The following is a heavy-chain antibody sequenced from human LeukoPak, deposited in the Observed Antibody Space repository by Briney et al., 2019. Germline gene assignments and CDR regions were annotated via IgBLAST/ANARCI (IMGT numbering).Heavy chain of an antibody. D-gene: IGHD2-21*02. V-gene: IGHV3-7*01. J-gene: IGHJ4*02. CDR1: GFTLGSYW. CDR2: IKQDGSEK. CDR3: ARGHHIVVVTAPNYFDY. Sequence: GSLRLSCAASGFTLGSYWMSWVRQAPGKGLEWVANIKQDGSEKYYVDSVKGRFTISRDNAKNSLYLQMNSLRAEDTAVYYCARGHHIVVVTAPNYFDYWGQGTLVTVSS.